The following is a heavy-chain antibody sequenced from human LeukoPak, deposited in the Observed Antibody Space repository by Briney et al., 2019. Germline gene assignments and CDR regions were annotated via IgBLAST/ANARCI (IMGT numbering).Heavy chain of an antibody. CDR2: INPSNSYT. J-gene: IGHJ4*02. CDR3: ARAYTYGLGY. V-gene: IGHV1-46*01. CDR1: GYTFTGYH. Sequence: AASVKVSCKASGYTFTGYHIHWVRQAPGQGLEWMGTINPSNSYTNYAQKFQGRVTMTRDTSTSTAYMELSSLRSEDTAVYYCARAYTYGLGYWGRGTPVTVSS. D-gene: IGHD5-18*01.